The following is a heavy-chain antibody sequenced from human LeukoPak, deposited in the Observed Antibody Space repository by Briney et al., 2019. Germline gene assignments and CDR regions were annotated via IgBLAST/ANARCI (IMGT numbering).Heavy chain of an antibody. CDR2: ISAYNGNT. J-gene: IGHJ4*02. CDR1: GYTFTSYG. D-gene: IGHD3-10*01. Sequence: ASVKVSCKAPGYTFTSYGISWVRQAPGQGLEWMGWISAYNGNTNYAQKLQGRVTMTTDTSTSTAYMELRSLGSDDTAVYYCARSVSYGSGSHLDYWGQGTLVTVSS. V-gene: IGHV1-18*01. CDR3: ARSVSYGSGSHLDY.